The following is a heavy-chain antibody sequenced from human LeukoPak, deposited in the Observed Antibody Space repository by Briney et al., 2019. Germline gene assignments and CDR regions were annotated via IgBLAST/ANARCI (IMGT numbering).Heavy chain of an antibody. CDR2: ISGSGGSI. CDR3: AKDPYYYDSSGYGDY. CDR1: GFTFSSHA. Sequence: PGGSLRLSCVASGFTFSSHAMSWVRQAPGKGLAWVSAISGSGGSIYYADSVKGRFTISRDNSKNTLYLQMNSLRAEDTAVYYCAKDPYYYDSSGYGDYWGQGTLVTVSS. D-gene: IGHD3-22*01. J-gene: IGHJ4*02. V-gene: IGHV3-23*01.